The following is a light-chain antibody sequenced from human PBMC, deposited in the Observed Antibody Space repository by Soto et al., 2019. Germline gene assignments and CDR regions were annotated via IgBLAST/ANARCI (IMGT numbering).Light chain of an antibody. Sequence: EIVLTQSPGTLSLSPGERATLSCRASQSVSSSYLGWYQQKPGQAPRLLIYGASGRATGIPDRFSGSGSGTDFTLTISSLEPEDFAVYSCQHYGGSPSFTFGPGTKVDIK. CDR3: QHYGGSPSFT. J-gene: IGKJ3*01. V-gene: IGKV3-20*01. CDR2: GAS. CDR1: QSVSSSY.